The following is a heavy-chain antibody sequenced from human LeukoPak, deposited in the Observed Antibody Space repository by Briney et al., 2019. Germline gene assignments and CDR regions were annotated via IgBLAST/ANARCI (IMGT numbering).Heavy chain of an antibody. CDR1: GFTFSSYS. Sequence: GGSLRLSCAASGFTFSSYSMNWVRQAPGKGLEWVSSISSSSSYIYYADSVKGRFTISRDNAKNSLYLQMNSLRAEDTAVYYCARDPTPGDPPHYWVQGTLVTVSS. CDR3: ARDPTPGDPPHY. D-gene: IGHD4-17*01. J-gene: IGHJ4*02. CDR2: ISSSSSYI. V-gene: IGHV3-21*01.